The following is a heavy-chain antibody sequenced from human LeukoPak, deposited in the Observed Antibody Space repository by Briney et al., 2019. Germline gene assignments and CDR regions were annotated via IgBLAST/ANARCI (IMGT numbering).Heavy chain of an antibody. CDR1: GGSISSGSYY. V-gene: IGHV4-61*02. Sequence: SQTLSLTCTVSGGSISSGSYYWSWIRQPAGKGLEWIGRIYTSGSTNYNPSLKSRVTISVDTSKNQFSLKLSSVTAADTAVYYCASCWDSGYDLAFDYWGQGTLVTVSS. J-gene: IGHJ4*02. D-gene: IGHD5-12*01. CDR3: ASCWDSGYDLAFDY. CDR2: IYTSGST.